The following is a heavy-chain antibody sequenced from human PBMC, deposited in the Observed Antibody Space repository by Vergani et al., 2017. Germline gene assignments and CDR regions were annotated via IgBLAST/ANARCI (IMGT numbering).Heavy chain of an antibody. J-gene: IGHJ6*03. CDR1: GFTFSSYG. CDR2: ISYDGSNK. D-gene: IGHD6-13*01. CDR3: ARGGSSWYISRHWGYYYYMDV. Sequence: QVQLVESGGGVVQPGRSLRLSCAASGFTFSSYGMHWVRQAPGKGLEWVAVISYDGSNKYYADSVKGRFTISRDNSKNTLYLQMNSLRAEDTAVYYCARGGSSWYISRHWGYYYYMDVWGKGTTVTVSS. V-gene: IGHV3-30*03.